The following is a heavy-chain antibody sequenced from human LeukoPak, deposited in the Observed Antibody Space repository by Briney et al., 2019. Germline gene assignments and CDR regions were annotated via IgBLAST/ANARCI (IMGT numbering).Heavy chain of an antibody. Sequence: GGSLRLSCAASGFTFSDYYMSWIRQAPGKGLEWVSYISSSGSTICYADSVKGRFTISRDNAKNSLYLQMNSLRAEDTAVNYCARVSQLWRPFDYWGQGTLVTVSS. CDR2: ISSSGSTI. V-gene: IGHV3-11*01. J-gene: IGHJ4*02. CDR3: ARVSQLWRPFDY. CDR1: GFTFSDYY. D-gene: IGHD5-18*01.